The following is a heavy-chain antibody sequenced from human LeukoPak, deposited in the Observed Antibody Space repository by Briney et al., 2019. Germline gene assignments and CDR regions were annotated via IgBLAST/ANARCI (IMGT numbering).Heavy chain of an antibody. CDR1: GFTFNSYT. CDR2: IRSNSRGI. CDR3: AKDDDSGYYYPFHAFDI. D-gene: IGHD3-22*01. V-gene: IGHV3-48*01. J-gene: IGHJ3*02. Sequence: PGGSLRLSCAASGFTFNSYTMNWVRQAPGKGLESVSSIRSNSRGISYADSVKGRFTISRDNSKNSLYLQMNSLRAEDTALYYCAKDDDSGYYYPFHAFDIWGQGTMVTVSS.